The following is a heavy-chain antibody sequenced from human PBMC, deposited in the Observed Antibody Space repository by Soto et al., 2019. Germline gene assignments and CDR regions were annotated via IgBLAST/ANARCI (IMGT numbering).Heavy chain of an antibody. V-gene: IGHV1-18*04. CDR1: GYTFTNYG. CDR3: ARDREYYYDSSGNYYYHYGMDV. D-gene: IGHD3-22*01. Sequence: GPSVKVSCKASGYTFTNYGISWVRQAPGQGLEWMGWISGYNGNTKYAQKFQDRVTMTTDTPTNTAYMELRSLRSDDTAVYYCARDREYYYDSSGNYYYHYGMDVWGQGTTVTAP. CDR2: ISGYNGNT. J-gene: IGHJ6*02.